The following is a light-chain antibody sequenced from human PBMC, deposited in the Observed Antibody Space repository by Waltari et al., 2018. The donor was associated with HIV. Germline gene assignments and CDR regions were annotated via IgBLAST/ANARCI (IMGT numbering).Light chain of an antibody. CDR1: QNVKSN. V-gene: IGKV3D-15*01. J-gene: IGKJ1*01. CDR2: AAS. CDR3: QQYYHWPRT. Sequence: EVVMTQSPATLGVSPGERVTLSCRTSQNVKSNLAWYQQKPGEAPRLLIQAASTTTSGVAARFSGSGSGTDFTLTISSLQSEDFAVYYCQQYYHWPRTFGQGTRV.